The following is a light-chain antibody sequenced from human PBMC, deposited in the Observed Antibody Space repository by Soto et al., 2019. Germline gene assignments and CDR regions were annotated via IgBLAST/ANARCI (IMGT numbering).Light chain of an antibody. J-gene: IGLJ2*01. CDR2: TDN. CDR3: ATWDDNLSGVV. CDR1: SSNIGGNS. Sequence: QSVMTQPPSVSAAPGQKVTISCSGSSSNIGGNSVSWYQQLPGTAPKLLIYTDNQRPSGVPDRFSGSKSGTSASLAISGLRSEDEADYYYATWDDNLSGVVFGGGTKLTVL. V-gene: IGLV1-47*02.